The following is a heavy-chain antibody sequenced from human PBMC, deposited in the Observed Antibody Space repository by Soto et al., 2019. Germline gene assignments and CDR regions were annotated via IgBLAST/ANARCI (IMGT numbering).Heavy chain of an antibody. D-gene: IGHD1-20*01. CDR2: IKQDGSVK. J-gene: IGHJ4*02. V-gene: IGHV3-7*01. CDR3: AREPSGIDY. Sequence: EVQLVESGGGLVQPGGSLRLSCAASGFTFSTYWLSWVRQAPGKGLEWVANIKQDGSVKYYVDSVKGRFTISRDNAKNSLYLQMNSLRDEDTAVYYCAREPSGIDYWGQGTLVTVSS. CDR1: GFTFSTYW.